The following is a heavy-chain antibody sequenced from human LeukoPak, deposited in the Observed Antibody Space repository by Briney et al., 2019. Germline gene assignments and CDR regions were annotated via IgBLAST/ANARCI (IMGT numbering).Heavy chain of an antibody. CDR3: ARHVGISF. D-gene: IGHD7-27*01. CDR1: GFTFSGAW. J-gene: IGHJ4*02. Sequence: GGSLRLSCTASGFTFSGAWMTWVRQAPGKGLEWVANIREDGTEKNYVDSVKGRFTISRDNAKDSLFLQMSNLRDDDTAIYYCARHVGISFWGQGTLVTVSS. CDR2: IREDGTEK. V-gene: IGHV3-7*01.